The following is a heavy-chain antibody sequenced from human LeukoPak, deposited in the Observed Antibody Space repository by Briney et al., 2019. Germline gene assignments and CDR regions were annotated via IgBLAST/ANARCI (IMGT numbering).Heavy chain of an antibody. CDR2: MYPNGST. D-gene: IGHD3-22*01. V-gene: IGHV4-4*07. J-gene: IGHJ4*02. CDR3: SASGDTTGYYYPFEH. CDR1: GDSISSLY. Sequence: SETLSLTCTVSGDSISSLYWGWIRQPAGKRLEWIGRMYPNGSTKSNPSLRSRVTMSVDTSKKQFSLKLTSVTAADTAVYYCSASGDTTGYYYPFEHWGQGILVTVSS.